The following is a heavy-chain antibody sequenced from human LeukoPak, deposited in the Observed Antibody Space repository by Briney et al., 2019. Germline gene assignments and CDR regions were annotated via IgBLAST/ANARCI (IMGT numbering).Heavy chain of an antibody. CDR1: GGSFSGYY. CDR3: ARGRRGGRLDY. D-gene: IGHD3-16*01. J-gene: IGHJ4*02. CDR2: INHSGST. Sequence: PSETLSLTCAVYGGSFSGYYWSWIRQPPGKGLEWIGEINHSGSTNYNPSLKSRVTISVDTSKNQFSLKLSSVTAADTAVYYCARGRRGGRLDYWGQGTLVTVSS. V-gene: IGHV4-34*01.